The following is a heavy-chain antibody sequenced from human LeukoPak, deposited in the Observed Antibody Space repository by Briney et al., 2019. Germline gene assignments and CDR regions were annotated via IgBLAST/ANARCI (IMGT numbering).Heavy chain of an antibody. CDR2: ISSSGSTI. D-gene: IGHD2-21*02. CDR1: GFTFSSHG. J-gene: IGHJ3*02. CDR3: ARDFEVTAPDAFDI. Sequence: QPGGSLRLSCAASGFTFSSHGMNWVRQAPGKGLEWVSYISSSGSTIYYADSVKGRFTISRDNAKNSLYLQMNSLRAEDTAVYYCARDFEVTAPDAFDIWGQGTMVTVSS. V-gene: IGHV3-48*04.